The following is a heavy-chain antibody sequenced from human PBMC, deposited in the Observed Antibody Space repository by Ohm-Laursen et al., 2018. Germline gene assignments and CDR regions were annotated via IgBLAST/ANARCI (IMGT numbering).Heavy chain of an antibody. J-gene: IGHJ4*02. CDR1: GFTFSNYW. CDR2: INSDGSST. D-gene: IGHD5-12*01. V-gene: IGHV3-74*01. Sequence: SLRLSCTAPGFTFSNYWMNWVRQAPGKGLVWVSRINSDGSSTSYADSVKGRFTVSRDNAKNTLYLQMNSLRAEDSAVYYCASNSDYRFDYWGQGTLVTVSS. CDR3: ASNSDYRFDY.